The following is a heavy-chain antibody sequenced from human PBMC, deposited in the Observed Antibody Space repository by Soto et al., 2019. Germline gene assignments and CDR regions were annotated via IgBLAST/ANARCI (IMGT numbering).Heavy chain of an antibody. CDR3: ARPRGIAPAVWYFDL. CDR1: GGSISSHY. D-gene: IGHD6-13*01. Sequence: QVQLQESGPGLVKPSETLSLTCTVSGGSISSHYWSWIRQPPGRGLEWIGFIYYSGITDSNPSLKSRVTISLDTSKNQLSLRLSSVTAADTAVYYCARPRGIAPAVWYFDLCGRGTLVTVSS. V-gene: IGHV4-59*08. J-gene: IGHJ2*01. CDR2: IYYSGIT.